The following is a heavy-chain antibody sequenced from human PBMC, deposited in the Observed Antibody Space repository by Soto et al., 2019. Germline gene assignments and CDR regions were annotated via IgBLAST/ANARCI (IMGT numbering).Heavy chain of an antibody. V-gene: IGHV1-8*01. J-gene: IGHJ5*02. CDR3: ARMATFGSLNWFDP. CDR2: MNPGSGDT. Sequence: ASVKVSCKDSGYSLTNNDVSWVRQATGQGLEWMGWMNPGSGDTGYAQKFQGRVTMTRDISIATAYMELSSLRSDDTAIYYCARMATFGSLNWFDPWGQGTLVTVSS. D-gene: IGHD3-16*01. CDR1: GYSLTNND.